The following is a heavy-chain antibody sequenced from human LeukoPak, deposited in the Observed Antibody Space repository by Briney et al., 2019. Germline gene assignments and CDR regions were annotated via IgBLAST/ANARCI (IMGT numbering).Heavy chain of an antibody. J-gene: IGHJ3*02. V-gene: IGHV3-7*03. CDR1: GFTFSSYW. CDR3: ASSHSVLVVVSAPGAFDI. Sequence: PGGSLRLSCAASGFTFSSYWMSWVRQAPGKGLEWVANIKQDGSEKYYVDSVKGRFTISRDNAKNSLYLQMNSLRAEDTAVYYCASSHSVLVVVSAPGAFDIWGQGTMVTVSS. CDR2: IKQDGSEK. D-gene: IGHD2-15*01.